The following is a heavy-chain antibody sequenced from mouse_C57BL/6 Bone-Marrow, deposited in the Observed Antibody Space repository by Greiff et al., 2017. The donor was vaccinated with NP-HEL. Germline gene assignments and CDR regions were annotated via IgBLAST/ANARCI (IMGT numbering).Heavy chain of an antibody. J-gene: IGHJ3*01. V-gene: IGHV5-9-1*02. Sequence: EVMLVESGEGLVKPGGSLKLSCAASGFTFSSYAMSWVRQTPEKRLEWVAYISSGGDYIYYADTVKGRFTISRDNARNTLYLQMSSLKSEDTAMYYCTRDQLTGTWGLFAYWGQGTLVTVSA. D-gene: IGHD4-1*01. CDR1: GFTFSSYA. CDR2: ISSGGDYI. CDR3: TRDQLTGTWGLFAY.